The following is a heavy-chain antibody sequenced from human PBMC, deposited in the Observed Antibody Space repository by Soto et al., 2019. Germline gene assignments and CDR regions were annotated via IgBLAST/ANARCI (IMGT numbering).Heavy chain of an antibody. CDR3: AREAEDLTSSFDY. CDR2: ISSTTNYI. Sequence: PGGSLRLSCAASGFTFTRYSMNWVRQAPGKGLEWLSSISSTTNYIYYGDSMKGRFTISRDNAKNSLYLEMNSLRAEDTAVYYCAREAEDLTSSFDYWGQGTRGTVSA. CDR1: GFTFTRYS. V-gene: IGHV3-21*06. J-gene: IGHJ4*02.